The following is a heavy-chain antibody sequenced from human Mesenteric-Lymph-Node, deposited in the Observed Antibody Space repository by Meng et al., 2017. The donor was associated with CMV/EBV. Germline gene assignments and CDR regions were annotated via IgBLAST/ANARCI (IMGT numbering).Heavy chain of an antibody. CDR2: IYYSGST. CDR1: GGSISNQY. D-gene: IGHD2-2*01. V-gene: IGHV4-59*11. J-gene: IGHJ4*02. CDR3: ARGRTSHFDY. Sequence: SQTLSLTCAVSGGSISNQYWSWIRQPPGKGLEWIGYIYYSGSTNYNPSLKSRVTMSVDTSKSQFSLRLNSLTTADTAVYYCARGRTSHFDYWGEGTLVTVSS.